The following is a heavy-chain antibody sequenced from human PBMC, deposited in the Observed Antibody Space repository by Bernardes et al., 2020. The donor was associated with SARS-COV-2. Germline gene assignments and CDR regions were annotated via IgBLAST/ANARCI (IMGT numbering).Heavy chain of an antibody. V-gene: IGHV1-8*01. Sequence: ASVKVSCKASGYTFTSYDINWVRQATGQGLEWMGWMNPNSGNTGYAQKFQGRVTMTRNTSISTAYMELSSLRSEDTAVYYCARGPPWVLYHDYWGQGTLVTVSS. J-gene: IGHJ4*02. CDR3: ARGPPWVLYHDY. D-gene: IGHD2-2*02. CDR1: GYTFTSYD. CDR2: MNPNSGNT.